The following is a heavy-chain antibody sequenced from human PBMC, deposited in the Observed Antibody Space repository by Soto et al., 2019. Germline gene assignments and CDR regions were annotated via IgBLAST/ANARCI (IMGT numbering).Heavy chain of an antibody. J-gene: IGHJ5*02. CDR3: ARGVKYGASSRWLDP. D-gene: IGHD4-17*01. Sequence: ASVKVSCKAAGSTITSYDINWVRQATGQGLEYLGWMNPNSGDTAYVQKFQGRLTMTWDTARTTAYMELSGLRSEDTALYFCARGVKYGASSRWLDPRGQGTLVTVSS. CDR2: MNPNSGDT. CDR1: GSTITSYD. V-gene: IGHV1-8*01.